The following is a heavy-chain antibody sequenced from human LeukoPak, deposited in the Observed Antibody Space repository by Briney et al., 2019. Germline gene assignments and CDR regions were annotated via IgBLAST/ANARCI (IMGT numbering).Heavy chain of an antibody. CDR1: GFTFDDYA. J-gene: IGHJ6*02. CDR3: AKDNPPAAGIYYSVLDV. CDR2: ISKKGSRT. Sequence: GGSLRLSFAASGFTFDDYAMHWVRQVPGKGLEWVSLISKKGSRTHNEHSVKGPFTISRDKSKTYLYLQMNTLRTEDAAFYYCAKDNPPAAGIYYSVLDVWGRGTTVTVSS. D-gene: IGHD2-2*01. V-gene: IGHV3-43*01.